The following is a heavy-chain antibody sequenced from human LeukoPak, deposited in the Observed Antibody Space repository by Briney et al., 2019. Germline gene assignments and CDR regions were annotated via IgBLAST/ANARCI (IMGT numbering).Heavy chain of an antibody. CDR1: GGSISSGGYY. J-gene: IGHJ6*02. D-gene: IGHD2-15*01. V-gene: IGHV4-31*03. CDR2: IYYSGCT. Sequence: SQTLSLTCTVSGGSISSGGYYWSWIRQHPGKGLEWIGYIYYSGCTYYNPSLKSRVTISVDTSNNQFSLKLSSVTAADTAVYYCARTGYCSGGSCYSIPYYYGMDVWGQGTTVTVSS. CDR3: ARTGYCSGGSCYSIPYYYGMDV.